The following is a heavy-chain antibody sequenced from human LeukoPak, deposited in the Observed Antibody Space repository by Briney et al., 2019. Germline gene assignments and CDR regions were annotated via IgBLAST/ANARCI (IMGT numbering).Heavy chain of an antibody. J-gene: IGHJ4*02. D-gene: IGHD5-12*01. CDR3: ARAWGGYDFVDY. V-gene: IGHV1-46*01. CDR1: GYTFTSYY. Sequence: ASVKVSCKASGYTFTSYYIHWVRQAPGQGLEWMGIINPSGSSTNYAQKFQGRVTMTRDTSTSTVYMQLSSLRSEDTAVYYCARAWGGYDFVDYWGQGTLVTVSS. CDR2: INPSGSST.